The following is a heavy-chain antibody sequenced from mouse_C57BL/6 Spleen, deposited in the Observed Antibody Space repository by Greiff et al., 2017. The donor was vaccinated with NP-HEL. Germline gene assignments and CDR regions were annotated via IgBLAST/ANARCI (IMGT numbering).Heavy chain of an antibody. CDR1: GFTFSSYG. V-gene: IGHV5-6*02. CDR2: ISSGGSYT. CDR3: ARREDGFAY. J-gene: IGHJ3*01. Sequence: EVKLMESGGDLVKPGGSLKLSCAASGFTFSSYGMSWVRQTPDKRLEWVATISSGGSYTYYPDSVKGRFTISRDNAKNTLYLQMSSLKSEDTAMYYCARREDGFAYWGQGTLVTVSA. D-gene: IGHD2-3*01.